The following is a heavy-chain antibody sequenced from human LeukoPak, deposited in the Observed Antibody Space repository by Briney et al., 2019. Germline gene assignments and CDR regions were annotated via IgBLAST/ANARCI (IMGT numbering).Heavy chain of an antibody. CDR2: IYYSGRT. J-gene: IGHJ4*02. Sequence: SETLSLTCTVSGGSISSYYWSWIRQPPGKGLEWIGYIYYSGRTNYNPSLKSRVTISVDTSKNQFFLKLNSVTAADTAVYYCARVFSSTSSVIDYWGQGTLVTVSS. CDR3: ARVFSSTSSVIDY. V-gene: IGHV4-59*01. CDR1: GGSISSYY. D-gene: IGHD2-2*01.